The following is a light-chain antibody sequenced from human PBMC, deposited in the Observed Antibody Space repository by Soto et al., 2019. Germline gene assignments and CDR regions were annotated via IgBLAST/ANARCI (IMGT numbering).Light chain of an antibody. CDR1: KSISSY. V-gene: IGKV1-39*01. Sequence: DIQMTQSLSSLSASVGDRVTITCRASKSISSYLNWYQQKPGKAPKLLIYAASSLQSGVPSRFSGSGSGTDFTLTISSLQPEDFATYYCQQSYSTPRTFGQGTKVE. J-gene: IGKJ1*01. CDR3: QQSYSTPRT. CDR2: AAS.